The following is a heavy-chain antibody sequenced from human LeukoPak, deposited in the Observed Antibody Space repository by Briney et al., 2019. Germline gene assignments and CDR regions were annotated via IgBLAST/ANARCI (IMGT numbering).Heavy chain of an antibody. Sequence: GGPLSLSGAASGFPFSSNAMSWARQAQGKGLEWVSAISGSGGSTYYADSVKGRFTISRDNSKNTLYLQMNSLRAEDTAVYYCATPDEYCSSTSCPYWGQGTLVTVSS. V-gene: IGHV3-23*01. CDR1: GFPFSSNA. CDR3: ATPDEYCSSTSCPY. CDR2: ISGSGGST. J-gene: IGHJ4*02. D-gene: IGHD2-2*01.